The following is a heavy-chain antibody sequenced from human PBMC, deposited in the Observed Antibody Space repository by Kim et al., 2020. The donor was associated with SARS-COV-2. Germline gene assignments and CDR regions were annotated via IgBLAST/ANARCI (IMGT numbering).Heavy chain of an antibody. Sequence: TYYAASVKGRFTISRDNSKNTLYLQMNSLRAEDTAVYYCAKRRTTVVTDYWGQGTLVTVSS. CDR2: T. CDR3: AKRRTTVVTDY. J-gene: IGHJ4*02. D-gene: IGHD4-17*01. V-gene: IGHV3-23*01.